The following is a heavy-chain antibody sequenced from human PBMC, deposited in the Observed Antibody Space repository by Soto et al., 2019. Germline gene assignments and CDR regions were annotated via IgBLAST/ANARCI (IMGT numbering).Heavy chain of an antibody. CDR1: GFTFSLYS. Sequence: GGSLRLSCAASGFTFSLYSMIWVRQAPGKGLEWVASITSSSSYIYYEDSLKGRFTISRDNAKNSLFLQLDSLRAEDTAVYFCVRARSTDSRPDYWGQGTLVTVSS. CDR2: ITSSSSYI. CDR3: VRARSTDSRPDY. J-gene: IGHJ4*02. V-gene: IGHV3-21*01. D-gene: IGHD3-22*01.